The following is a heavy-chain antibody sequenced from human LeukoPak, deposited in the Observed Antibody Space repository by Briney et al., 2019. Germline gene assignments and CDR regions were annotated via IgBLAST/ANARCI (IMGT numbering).Heavy chain of an antibody. CDR2: ITTSSGYI. D-gene: IGHD4-17*01. Sequence: GGSLRLSCTVSGFTFSKYNMNWVRQAPGKGLEWVSSITTSSGYIWYADSVKGRLTVSRDNGKSSLDLQLNSLGAEDTAVYYCAAHYGDFRDFYFEYWGRGTLVTVSS. CDR1: GFTFSKYN. CDR3: AAHYGDFRDFYFEY. V-gene: IGHV3-21*01. J-gene: IGHJ4*02.